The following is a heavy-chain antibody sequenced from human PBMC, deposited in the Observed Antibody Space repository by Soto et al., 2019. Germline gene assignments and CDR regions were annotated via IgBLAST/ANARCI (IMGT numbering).Heavy chain of an antibody. CDR1: GGSLSDYC. J-gene: IGHJ6*03. V-gene: IGHV4-34*01. D-gene: IGHD2-21*01. Sequence: PSETLSLTCVVSGGSLSDYCGSWIRQPPGMALEWIGEINHLGSINYNPSLKSRVTMSVDASKNQFSLTLNSVTAADTATYYCARGGISHWAYFYYMDVWDRGTTVTVSS. CDR2: INHLGSI. CDR3: ARGGISHWAYFYYMDV.